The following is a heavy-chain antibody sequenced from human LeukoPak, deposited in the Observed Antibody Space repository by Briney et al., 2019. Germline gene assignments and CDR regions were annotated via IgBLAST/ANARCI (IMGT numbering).Heavy chain of an antibody. Sequence: PGGSLRLSCAASGFTFSDYYMSWVRQAPGKGLEWVSVIYSGGSTYYADSVKGRFTISRDNSKNTLYLQMNSLRAEDTAVYYCARIAMAGIGDGFDIWGQGTMVTVSS. D-gene: IGHD6-19*01. CDR3: ARIAMAGIGDGFDI. CDR2: IYSGGST. V-gene: IGHV3-53*01. CDR1: GFTFSDYY. J-gene: IGHJ3*02.